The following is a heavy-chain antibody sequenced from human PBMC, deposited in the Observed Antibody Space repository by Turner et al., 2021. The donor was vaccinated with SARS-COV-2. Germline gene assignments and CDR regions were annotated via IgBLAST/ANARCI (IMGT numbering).Heavy chain of an antibody. J-gene: IGHJ3*02. CDR3: ARGRGYCSSTSCYTNDALDI. D-gene: IGHD2-2*02. V-gene: IGHV3-13*05. CDR1: GFTFSSYD. Sequence: EVQLVESGGGLVQPGGSLRLSCAASGFTFSSYDMHWVRQATGKGLEWVSGSGTAGDPYYPGSVKGRFTISRENAKNSLYLQMNSLRAGDTAVYYCARGRGYCSSTSCYTNDALDIWGQGTMVTISS. CDR2: SGTAGDP.